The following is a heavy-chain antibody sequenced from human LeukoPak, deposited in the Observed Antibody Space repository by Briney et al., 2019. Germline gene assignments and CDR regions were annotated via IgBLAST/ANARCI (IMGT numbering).Heavy chain of an antibody. CDR1: GFTFSSYS. Sequence: GGSLRLSCAASGFTFSSYSMNWVRQAPGKGLEWVSSIGSSSSYIYYADSVKGRFTISRDNAKNSLYLQMNSLRAEDTAVYYCARIGRSISSSWFFDYWGQGTLVTVSS. D-gene: IGHD6-13*01. CDR3: ARIGRSISSSWFFDY. J-gene: IGHJ4*02. V-gene: IGHV3-21*01. CDR2: IGSSSSYI.